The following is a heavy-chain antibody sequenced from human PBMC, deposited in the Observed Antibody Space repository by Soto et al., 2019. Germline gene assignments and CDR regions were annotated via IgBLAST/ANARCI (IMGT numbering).Heavy chain of an antibody. CDR1: GFTFSRYA. J-gene: IGHJ4*02. D-gene: IGHD2-2*01. V-gene: IGHV3-23*01. CDR2: INSNGDST. CDR3: AGVPDLDYCSRTSCLYYFDY. Sequence: GGSLRLSCVASGFTFSRYAMSWVRQAPGKGLEWVSTINSNGDSTYYADSVKGRFTISRDNSRNSLYLQVNSLRAEDTAVYYCAGVPDLDYCSRTSCLYYFDYWGQGALVTVSS.